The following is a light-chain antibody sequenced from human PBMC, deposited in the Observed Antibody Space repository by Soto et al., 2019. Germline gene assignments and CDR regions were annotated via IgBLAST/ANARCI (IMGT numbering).Light chain of an antibody. V-gene: IGLV6-57*02. CDR3: QSYNSSNQV. Sequence: NLMLTQPHSVSESPGKTVTISYTGSSGSIATNSVQWCQQRPGSVPTTVIYEDNQRPSGVPDRFSGSIDNSSNSASLTISGLKTEDEADYYCQSYNSSNQVFGGGTKLTVL. CDR1: SGSIATNS. J-gene: IGLJ3*02. CDR2: EDN.